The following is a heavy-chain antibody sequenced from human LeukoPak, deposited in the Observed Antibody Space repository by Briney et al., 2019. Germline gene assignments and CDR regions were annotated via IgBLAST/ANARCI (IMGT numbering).Heavy chain of an antibody. J-gene: IGHJ4*02. CDR3: TRESGSYHGNDY. D-gene: IGHD1-26*01. Sequence: ASVNVSCKASGGTFSSYAISWVRQAPGQGLEWMGRINPNNGATNYAQKFQGRVTITGDTSINTAYMELSSLRSDDTAVYYCTRESGSYHGNDYWGQGTLVTVSS. V-gene: IGHV1-2*06. CDR2: INPNNGAT. CDR1: GGTFSSYA.